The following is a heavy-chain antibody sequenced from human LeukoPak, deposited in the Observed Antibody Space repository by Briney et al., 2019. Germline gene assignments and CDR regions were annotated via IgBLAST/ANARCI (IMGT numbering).Heavy chain of an antibody. V-gene: IGHV4-39*01. D-gene: IGHD2-2*01. J-gene: IGHJ4*02. CDR1: GGSISGSSYY. CDR3: ATYCSSTSCYRRAYDS. CDR2: IYYTGST. Sequence: SETLSLTCTVSGGSISGSSYYWGRIRQPPGKGLEWIGSIYYTGSTYYNPSLKSRVTISVDTSKNQFSLQLSSVTAADTAVYYCATYCSSTSCYRRAYDSWGQGTLVTVSS.